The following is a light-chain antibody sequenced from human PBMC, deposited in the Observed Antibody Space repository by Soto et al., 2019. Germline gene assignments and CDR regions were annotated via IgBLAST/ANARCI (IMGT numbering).Light chain of an antibody. CDR1: QNINKY. V-gene: IGKV1-39*01. J-gene: IGKJ1*01. Sequence: DIQMTQSPSSLAAFVGDSVTITCRASQNINKYLNWYQQKPGKAPKLLISATSSLHSGVPSRFSGSGSGTDFTLTISTLQAEDFGSYYCQESYSSAFAQGTKVDIK. CDR2: ATS. CDR3: QESYSSA.